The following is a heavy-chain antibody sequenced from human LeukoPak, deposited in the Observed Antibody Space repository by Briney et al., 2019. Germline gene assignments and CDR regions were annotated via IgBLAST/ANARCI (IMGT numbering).Heavy chain of an antibody. V-gene: IGHV3-23*01. CDR3: AKDANSGSYYGLFDY. D-gene: IGHD1-26*01. CDR2: ISGSGGST. CDR1: GFTFSSYA. J-gene: IGHJ4*02. Sequence: GGSLRFSSAASGFTFSSYAMSWGRQAPGKGLEWVSAISGSGGSTYYADSVKGRFTISGDNSKNTLYLQMNSLRAEDTAVYYCAKDANSGSYYGLFDYWGQGTLVTVSS.